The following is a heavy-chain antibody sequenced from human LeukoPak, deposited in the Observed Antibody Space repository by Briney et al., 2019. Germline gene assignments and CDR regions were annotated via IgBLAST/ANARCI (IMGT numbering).Heavy chain of an antibody. CDR2: INHSGST. Sequence: PSETLSLTCAVYGGSFSGYYWSWIRQPPGKRLEWIGEINHSGSTNYNPSLKSRVTISVDTPKNQFSLKLSSVTAADTAVYYCARGVRWQQLYFDYWGQGTLVTVSS. J-gene: IGHJ4*02. V-gene: IGHV4-34*01. CDR1: GGSFSGYY. CDR3: ARGVRWQQLYFDY. D-gene: IGHD6-13*01.